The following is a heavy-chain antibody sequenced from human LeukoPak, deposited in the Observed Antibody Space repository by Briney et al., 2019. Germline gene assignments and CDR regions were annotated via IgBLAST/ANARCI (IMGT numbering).Heavy chain of an antibody. D-gene: IGHD3-16*01. CDR2: ISGSGTTM. V-gene: IGHV3-11*04. CDR1: GFTFSDYY. Sequence: GGSLRLSCAASGFTFSDYYMGWIRQAPGKGLEWLSYISGSGTTMYYADSVKGRFTISRDNAKNSLDLQMNSLTAEDTAVYYCARKGGSRDAFDIWGQGTMVTVSS. J-gene: IGHJ3*02. CDR3: ARKGGSRDAFDI.